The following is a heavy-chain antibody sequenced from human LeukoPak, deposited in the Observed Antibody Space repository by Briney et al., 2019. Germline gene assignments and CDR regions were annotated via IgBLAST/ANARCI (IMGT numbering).Heavy chain of an antibody. CDR2: ISSSGSTI. CDR3: ARASGIAAAGTRGLTTDNYYYYGMDV. V-gene: IGHV3-11*01. J-gene: IGHJ6*02. Sequence: GGSLRLSCAASGFTFSDYYMSWIRQAPGKGLEWVSYISSSGSTIYYADSVKGRFTISRDNAKNSLYLQMNSLRAEDTAVYYCARASGIAAAGTRGLTTDNYYYYGMDVWGQGTTVTVSS. D-gene: IGHD6-13*01. CDR1: GFTFSDYY.